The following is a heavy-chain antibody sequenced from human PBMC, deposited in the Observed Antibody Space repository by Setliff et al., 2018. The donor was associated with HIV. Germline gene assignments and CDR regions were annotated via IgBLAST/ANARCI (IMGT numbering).Heavy chain of an antibody. V-gene: IGHV1-18*01. CDR2: ISSYTGKT. Sequence: ASVKVSCKTSGYSFSSHGVSWVRQAPGQGLEWVGWISSYTGKTKYAQNVQGRVTLTTDTSTSTAYMELRSLRSEDTAMYYCAGDVGRRWDYYFDIWGRGTLVTVSS. J-gene: IGHJ2*01. CDR3: AGDVGRRWDYYFDI. CDR1: GYSFSSHG. D-gene: IGHD1-26*01.